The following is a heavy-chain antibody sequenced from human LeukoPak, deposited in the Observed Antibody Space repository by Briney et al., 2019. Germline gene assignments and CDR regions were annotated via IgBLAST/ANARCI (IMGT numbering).Heavy chain of an antibody. Sequence: ASVKVSCKASGYTFTGYYMHWVRQAPGQGLEWMGWINPNSGGTNYAQKFQGWVTMTRDTSISTAYIELSRLRSDDTAVYYCAKGVGGSYIDVHEDYFDYWGQGTLVTVSS. J-gene: IGHJ4*02. V-gene: IGHV1-2*04. CDR1: GYTFTGYY. CDR3: AKGVGGSYIDVHEDYFDY. CDR2: INPNSGGT. D-gene: IGHD2-15*01.